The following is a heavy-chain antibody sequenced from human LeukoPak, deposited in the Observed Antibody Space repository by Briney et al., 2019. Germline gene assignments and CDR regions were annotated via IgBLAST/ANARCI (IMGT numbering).Heavy chain of an antibody. J-gene: IGHJ4*02. D-gene: IGHD5-18*01. CDR2: ISGSGGST. V-gene: IGHV3-23*01. Sequence: GGSLRLSCAASGFTFRNYAMSWVRQAPGKGLEWVSAISGSGGSTFYADSVKGRFTISRDNSKNTLYVQMNSLRAEDTAVYYCARDQIGYGLDYWGQGTLVTVSS. CDR1: GFTFRNYA. CDR3: ARDQIGYGLDY.